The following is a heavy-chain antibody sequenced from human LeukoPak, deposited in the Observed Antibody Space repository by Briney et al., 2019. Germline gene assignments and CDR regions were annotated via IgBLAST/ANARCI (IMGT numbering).Heavy chain of an antibody. Sequence: ASVKVSCKASGYTFTSYGISWVRQAPGQGLEWMGWISAYNGNTNYAQKLQGRVTKTTDTSTSTAYMELRSLRPDDTAVYYCAREDCSGGSCYSDYWGQGTLVTVSS. J-gene: IGHJ4*02. CDR1: GYTFTSYG. CDR2: ISAYNGNT. D-gene: IGHD2-15*01. CDR3: AREDCSGGSCYSDY. V-gene: IGHV1-18*04.